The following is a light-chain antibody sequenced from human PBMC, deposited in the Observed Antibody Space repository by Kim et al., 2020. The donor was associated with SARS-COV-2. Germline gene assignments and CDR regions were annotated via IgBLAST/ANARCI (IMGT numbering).Light chain of an antibody. CDR2: KVS. CDR3: MQGTHWPFT. V-gene: IGKV2-30*01. J-gene: IGKJ3*01. Sequence: PASLSCRSSQRLVYSDGNTYLDWFHQRPGQSPRRLIYKVSDRDSGVPDRFSGSGSGTDFTLQISRVEAEDVGVYYCMQGTHWPFTFGPGTKVDIQ. CDR1: QRLVYSDGNTY.